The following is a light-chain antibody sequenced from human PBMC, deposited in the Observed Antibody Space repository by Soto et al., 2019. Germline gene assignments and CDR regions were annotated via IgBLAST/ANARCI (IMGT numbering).Light chain of an antibody. J-gene: IGLJ3*02. CDR2: DVS. Sequence: ALTQPRSVSGSPGQSVTISCTGTSSDVGGYNYVSWYQQHPGKAPKLMIYDVSKRPSGVPDRFSGSKSGNTASLTISGLQAEDEADYYCCSYAGSYTYWVFGGGTKLTVL. V-gene: IGLV2-11*01. CDR1: SSDVGGYNY. CDR3: CSYAGSYTYWV.